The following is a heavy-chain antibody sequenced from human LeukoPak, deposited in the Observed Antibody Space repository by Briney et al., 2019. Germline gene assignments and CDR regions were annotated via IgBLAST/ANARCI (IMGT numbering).Heavy chain of an antibody. D-gene: IGHD6-13*01. Sequence: SETLSLTCTVSGGSLSSYYWSWIRQPPGKGLEWIGYIYYSGSTNYNPSLKSRATISVDTSKNQFSLKLSSVTAADTAVYYCARGREQQLVLGWFDPWGQGTLVTVSS. V-gene: IGHV4-59*12. CDR3: ARGREQQLVLGWFDP. CDR2: IYYSGST. J-gene: IGHJ5*02. CDR1: GGSLSSYY.